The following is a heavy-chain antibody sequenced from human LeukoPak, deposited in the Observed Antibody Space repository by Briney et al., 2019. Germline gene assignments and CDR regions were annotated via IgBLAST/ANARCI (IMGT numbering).Heavy chain of an antibody. Sequence: SETLSLTCAVSGGSISSSNWWSWVRQPPGKGLEWIGEIYHSGSTNYNPSLKSRVTISVDKSKNQFSLKLSSVTAADTAVYYCARSTSYYYGSGSYKGGFDYWGQGTLVTVSS. J-gene: IGHJ4*02. CDR3: ARSTSYYYGSGSYKGGFDY. CDR1: GGSISSSNW. D-gene: IGHD3-10*01. V-gene: IGHV4-4*02. CDR2: IYHSGST.